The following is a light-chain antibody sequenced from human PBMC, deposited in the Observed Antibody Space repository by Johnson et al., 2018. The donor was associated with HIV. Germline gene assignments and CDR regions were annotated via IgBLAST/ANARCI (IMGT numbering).Light chain of an antibody. V-gene: IGLV1-51*02. J-gene: IGLJ1*01. CDR2: END. CDR3: GTWDSSLNGYV. CDR1: SSNIGSNY. Sequence: QSVLTQPPSVSAAPGQKVTISCSGGSSNIGSNYVSWYKQLPGTAPKLLIYENDKRPSGIRDRFSGSKSGTAATLGITGLQAGDEADYYCGTWDSSLNGYVFATGTKVTVL.